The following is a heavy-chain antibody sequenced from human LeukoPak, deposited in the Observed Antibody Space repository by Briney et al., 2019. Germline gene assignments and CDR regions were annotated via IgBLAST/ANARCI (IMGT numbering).Heavy chain of an antibody. Sequence: GASVKVSCKASGYTFTSYDINWVRQATGQGLKWMGWMNPNSGNTGYAQKFQGRVTMTRNTSISTAYMELSSLRSEDTAVYYCARADTGADAFDIWGQGTMVTVSS. D-gene: IGHD5-18*01. J-gene: IGHJ3*02. CDR3: ARADTGADAFDI. CDR2: MNPNSGNT. V-gene: IGHV1-8*01. CDR1: GYTFTSYD.